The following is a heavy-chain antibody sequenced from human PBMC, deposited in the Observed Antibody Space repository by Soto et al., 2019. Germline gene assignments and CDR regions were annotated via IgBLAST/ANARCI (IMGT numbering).Heavy chain of an antibody. Sequence: NVSFQASGGTXSRYSIDWVRQAPVQGLEWMGGSIPIFGTENYAQKFQGRVKITAEEYTSTAYMELSSLRSEDTAVHYRPRGLTRWNTAMAGRGYYYGMDVWGQGTTGTVS. D-gene: IGHD5-18*01. J-gene: IGHJ6*02. CDR2: SIPIFGTE. V-gene: IGHV1-69*01. CDR1: GGTXSRYS. CDR3: PRGLTRWNTAMAGRGYYYGMDV.